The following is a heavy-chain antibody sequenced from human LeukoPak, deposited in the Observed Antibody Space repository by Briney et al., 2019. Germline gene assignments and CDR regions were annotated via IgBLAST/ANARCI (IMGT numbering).Heavy chain of an antibody. D-gene: IGHD6-19*01. CDR2: ISSGSSYT. J-gene: IGHJ4*02. CDR1: GFTFSSYS. V-gene: IGHV3-21*01. Sequence: NSGGSLRLSCAASGFTFSSYSMNWVRQAPGKGLEWVSCISSGSSYTYYADSVKGRFTISRDNAKNSLYLQMNSLRAEDTAVYYCAGSTVAYWGQGTLVTVSS. CDR3: AGSTVAY.